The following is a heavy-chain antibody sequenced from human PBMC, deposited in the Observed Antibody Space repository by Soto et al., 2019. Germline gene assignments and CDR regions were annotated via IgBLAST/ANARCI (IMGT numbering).Heavy chain of an antibody. CDR3: ATSSSYYDRLRFDY. V-gene: IGHV4-59*01. D-gene: IGHD3-22*01. Sequence: SETLSLTCTVSGGSISSYYWSWIRQPPGKGLEWIGYIYYSGSTNYNPSLKSRVTISVDTSKNQFSLKLSSVTAADTAVYYCATSSSYYDRLRFDYWGQGPLVTVSS. CDR2: IYYSGST. CDR1: GGSISSYY. J-gene: IGHJ4*02.